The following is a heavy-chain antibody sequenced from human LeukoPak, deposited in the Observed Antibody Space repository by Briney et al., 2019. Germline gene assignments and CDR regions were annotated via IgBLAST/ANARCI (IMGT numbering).Heavy chain of an antibody. CDR2: IYFRGTT. Sequence: SETLSLTCNVSGGPISDHYWSWIRQPPGKGLEWIGYIYFRGTTNYSPSFQSRVSISVDTSKNQFSLRLTSVTAADTAVYYCARDRFYDNSGFRRLDFWGQGLLVTVSS. V-gene: IGHV4-59*11. D-gene: IGHD3-22*01. CDR3: ARDRFYDNSGFRRLDF. J-gene: IGHJ4*02. CDR1: GGPISDHY.